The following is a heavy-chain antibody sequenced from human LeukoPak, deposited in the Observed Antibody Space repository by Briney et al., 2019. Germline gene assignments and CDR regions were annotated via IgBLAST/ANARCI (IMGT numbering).Heavy chain of an antibody. V-gene: IGHV3-7*01. D-gene: IGHD1-26*01. CDR3: ARSVGATLGY. J-gene: IGHJ4*02. CDR1: GGSFSGYY. CDR2: IKQDGSEK. Sequence: ETLSLTCAVYGGSFSGYYWSWVRQAPGKGLEWVANIKQDGSEKYYVDSVKGRFTISRDNAKNSLYLQMNSLRAEDTAVYYCARSVGATLGYWGQGTLVTVSS.